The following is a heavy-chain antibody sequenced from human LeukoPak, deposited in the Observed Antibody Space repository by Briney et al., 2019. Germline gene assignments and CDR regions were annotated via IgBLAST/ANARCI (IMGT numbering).Heavy chain of an antibody. Sequence: SETLSLTCTVSGGSISSYYWSWIRQPPGKGLEWIGYIYYSGSTNYNPSLKSRVTISVDTSKNQFSLKLSSVTAADTAVYYCARHNKPSEDDFWSGFLRDDHSGMDVWGQGTTVTVSS. V-gene: IGHV4-59*08. CDR3: ARHNKPSEDDFWSGFLRDDHSGMDV. D-gene: IGHD3-3*01. CDR2: IYYSGST. CDR1: GGSISSYY. J-gene: IGHJ6*02.